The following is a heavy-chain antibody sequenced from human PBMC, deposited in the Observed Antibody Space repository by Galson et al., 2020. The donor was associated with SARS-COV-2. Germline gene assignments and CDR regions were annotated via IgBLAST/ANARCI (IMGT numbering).Heavy chain of an antibody. CDR1: GGSFSGYY. V-gene: IGHV4-34*01. CDR3: ARESSTRPTRPLDY. CDR2: INHSGST. D-gene: IGHD4-17*01. Sequence: SETLSLTCAVYGGSFSGYYWSWIRQPPGKGLEWIGEINHSGSTNYNPSLKSRVTISVDTSKNQFSLKLSSVTAADTAVYYCARESSTRPTRPLDYWGQGTLV. J-gene: IGHJ4*02.